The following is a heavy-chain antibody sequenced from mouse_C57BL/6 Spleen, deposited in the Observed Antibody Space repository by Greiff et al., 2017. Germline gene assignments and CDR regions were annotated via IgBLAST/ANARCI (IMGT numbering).Heavy chain of an antibody. CDR2: ILPGGGST. CDR1: GYTFTGYW. J-gene: IGHJ1*03. D-gene: IGHD1-1*01. Sequence: VQLQESGAELMKPGASVQLSCKATGYTFTGYWIEWVKQRPGHGLEWIGEILPGGGSTNYNEKFKGKATFTAATSSSTAYMQLSSLTTEDSAIYYWAKGNYYGSSPWYFDVWGTGTTVTVSS. CDR3: AKGNYYGSSPWYFDV. V-gene: IGHV1-9*01.